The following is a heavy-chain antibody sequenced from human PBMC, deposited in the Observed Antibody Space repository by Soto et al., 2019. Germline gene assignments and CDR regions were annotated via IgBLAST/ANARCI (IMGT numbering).Heavy chain of an antibody. D-gene: IGHD1-20*01. Sequence: QPGGSLRLSCAASGFTFSSYGMHWVRQAPGKGLEWVAVIWYDGSNIYYADSVKGRFTISRDNSKNTLYLQMNSLRAEDTAVYYCARDHTWSEGDAFDIWGQGTMVTVSS. CDR1: GFTFSSYG. V-gene: IGHV3-33*01. CDR2: IWYDGSNI. J-gene: IGHJ3*02. CDR3: ARDHTWSEGDAFDI.